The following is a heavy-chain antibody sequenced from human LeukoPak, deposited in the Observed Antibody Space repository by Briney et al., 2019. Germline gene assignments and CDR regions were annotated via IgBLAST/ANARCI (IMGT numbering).Heavy chain of an antibody. CDR3: ARSYYYDSGGYYSPLDY. J-gene: IGHJ4*02. V-gene: IGHV1-69*13. CDR2: IIPIFGTA. Sequence: ASVKVSCKASGGXFSSYAISWVRQAPGQGLEWMGGIIPIFGTANYAQKFQGRVTITADESTSTAYMELSSLRSEDTAVYYCARSYYYDSGGYYSPLDYWGQGTLVTVSS. CDR1: GGXFSSYA. D-gene: IGHD3-22*01.